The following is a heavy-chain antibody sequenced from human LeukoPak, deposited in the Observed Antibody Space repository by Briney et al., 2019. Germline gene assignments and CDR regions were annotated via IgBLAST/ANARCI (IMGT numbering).Heavy chain of an antibody. J-gene: IGHJ4*02. CDR1: GFTFSSYA. Sequence: GGSLRLSCAASGFTFSSYAMSWVRQAPGKGLEWVSAISGSGGSTYYADSVKGRFTISRDNSKNTLYLQMNSLRAEDTAVYYCAKVEVGIDDFWSGYYFGYYFDYWGQGTLVTVSS. D-gene: IGHD3-3*01. V-gene: IGHV3-23*01. CDR2: ISGSGGST. CDR3: AKVEVGIDDFWSGYYFGYYFDY.